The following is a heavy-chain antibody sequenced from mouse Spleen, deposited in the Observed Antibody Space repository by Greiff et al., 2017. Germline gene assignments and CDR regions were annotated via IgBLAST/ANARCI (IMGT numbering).Heavy chain of an antibody. CDR3: ARDGNYYYAMDY. J-gene: IGHJ4*01. V-gene: IGHV1-76*01. CDR1: GYTFTDYY. CDR2: IYPGSGNT. D-gene: IGHD2-1*01. Sequence: QVQLQQSGAELVRPGASVKLSCKASGYTFTDYYINWVKQRPGQGLEWIARIYPGSGNTYYNEKFKGKATLTAEKSSSTAYMQLSSLTSEDSAVYFCARDGNYYYAMDYWGQGTSVTVSS.